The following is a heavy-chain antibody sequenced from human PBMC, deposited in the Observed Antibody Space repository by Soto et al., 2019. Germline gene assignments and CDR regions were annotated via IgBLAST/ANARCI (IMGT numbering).Heavy chain of an antibody. D-gene: IGHD3-22*01. CDR3: AKDYYYDSSGCVD. V-gene: IGHV3-30*18. CDR2: ISNDGSNK. CDR1: GFTLSSYG. J-gene: IGHJ4*02. Sequence: QVQLVETGGGVVQPGRSLRLSCAASGFTLSSYGMHWVRQAPGKGLEWVAVISNDGSNKYYADSVKGRFTISRDNSKNTLYLQMNSLRAEDTAMYYCAKDYYYDSSGCVDWGQGTLVTVSS.